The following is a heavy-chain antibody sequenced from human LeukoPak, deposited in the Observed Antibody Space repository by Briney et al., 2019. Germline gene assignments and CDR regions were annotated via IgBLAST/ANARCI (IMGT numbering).Heavy chain of an antibody. Sequence: PSETLSLTCTVSGGSISSYYWSWIRQPPGKGLEWIGYIYYSGSTNYNPSLKSRVTISVDTSKNQFSLKLSSVTAADTAVYYCARGVFNYYDSSGPHDAFDIWGQGTMVTVSS. CDR2: IYYSGST. D-gene: IGHD3-22*01. CDR3: ARGVFNYYDSSGPHDAFDI. V-gene: IGHV4-59*01. CDR1: GGSISSYY. J-gene: IGHJ3*02.